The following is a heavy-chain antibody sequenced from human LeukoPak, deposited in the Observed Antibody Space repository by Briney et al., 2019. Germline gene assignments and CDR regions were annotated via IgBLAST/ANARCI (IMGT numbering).Heavy chain of an antibody. J-gene: IGHJ6*02. CDR3: ARDTGLTGTTYYYYGMDV. Sequence: AASVKVSCKASGGTFSSYAISWVRQAPGQGLEWMGWINPNSGGTNYAQKFQGWVTMTRDTSISTAYMELSRLRSDDTAVYYCARDTGLTGTTYYYYGMDVWGQGTTVTVSS. CDR2: INPNSGGT. V-gene: IGHV1-2*04. D-gene: IGHD1-7*01. CDR1: GGTFSSYA.